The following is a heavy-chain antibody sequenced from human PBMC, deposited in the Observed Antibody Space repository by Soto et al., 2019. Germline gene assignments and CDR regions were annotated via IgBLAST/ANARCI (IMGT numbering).Heavy chain of an antibody. Sequence: PSETLSLTCTVSGGSISSSNWWSWVRQPPGKGLEWIGEIYHSGSTNYNPSLKSRVTISVDKSKNQFSLKLSSVTAADTAVYYCARDIVVVVAARGYNWFDPWGQGTLVTVSS. V-gene: IGHV4-4*02. J-gene: IGHJ5*02. D-gene: IGHD2-15*01. CDR1: GGSISSSNW. CDR3: ARDIVVVVAARGYNWFDP. CDR2: IYHSGST.